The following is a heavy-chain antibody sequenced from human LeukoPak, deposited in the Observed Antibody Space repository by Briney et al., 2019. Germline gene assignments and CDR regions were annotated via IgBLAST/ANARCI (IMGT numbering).Heavy chain of an antibody. V-gene: IGHV3-21*01. Sequence: PGGSLRLSCAASGFTFSSYSMNWVRQAPGKGLEWVSSISSSSSYIYYADSVKGRFTISRDNAKNSLYLQMNSLRAEDTAVYYCARDPQAYDILTGYYELHWFDPWGQGTLVTVSS. CDR2: ISSSSSYI. D-gene: IGHD3-9*01. CDR3: ARDPQAYDILTGYYELHWFDP. J-gene: IGHJ5*02. CDR1: GFTFSSYS.